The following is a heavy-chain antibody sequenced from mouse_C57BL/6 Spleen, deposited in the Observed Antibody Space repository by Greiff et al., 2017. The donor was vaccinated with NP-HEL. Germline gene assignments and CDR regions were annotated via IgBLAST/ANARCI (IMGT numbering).Heavy chain of an antibody. D-gene: IGHD1-1*01. J-gene: IGHJ2*01. Sequence: QVQLKQSGAELVKPGASVKMSCKASGYTFTTYPIEWMKQNPGKSLEWIGNFHPYNDDTKYNEKFKGKATLTVEKSSSTVYLELSRLTSDDSAVYYCARGIPYYYGSSPFDYWGQGTTLTVSS. CDR3: ARGIPYYYGSSPFDY. CDR1: GYTFTTYP. V-gene: IGHV1-47*01. CDR2: FHPYNDDT.